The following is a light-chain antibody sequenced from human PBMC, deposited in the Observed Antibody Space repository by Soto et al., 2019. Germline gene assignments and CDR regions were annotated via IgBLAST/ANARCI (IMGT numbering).Light chain of an antibody. V-gene: IGKV3-11*01. J-gene: IGKJ1*01. Sequence: EIVLTQSPATLSLSPGERATLSCRASQSVSSYLAWYQQKPGQAPRLLIYDASNRATGIPARFSGSGSGTAFTLTISSLEPEDFAVDYCQQRRNWPLTFGQGTKVEIK. CDR2: DAS. CDR1: QSVSSY. CDR3: QQRRNWPLT.